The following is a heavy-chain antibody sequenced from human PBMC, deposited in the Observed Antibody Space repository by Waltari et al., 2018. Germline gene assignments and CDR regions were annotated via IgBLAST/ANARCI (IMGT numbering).Heavy chain of an antibody. Sequence: QVQLVQSGAEVKKPGASVKVSCKVSGSTLPEFTMQWVRRAPGKGLEWMGGFDPEDGETIYAQKFQGRVTMTEDTSTDTAYMELSSLRSEDTAVYYCATMTTVTWGFFDYWGQGTLVTVSS. CDR2: FDPEDGET. J-gene: IGHJ4*02. V-gene: IGHV1-24*01. CDR1: GSTLPEFT. D-gene: IGHD4-17*01. CDR3: ATMTTVTWGFFDY.